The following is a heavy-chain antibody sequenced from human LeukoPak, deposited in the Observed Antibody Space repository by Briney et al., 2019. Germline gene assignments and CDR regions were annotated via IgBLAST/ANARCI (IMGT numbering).Heavy chain of an antibody. V-gene: IGHV4-61*02. J-gene: IGHJ5*02. CDR3: ARVDGSCSGGSCPSGNWFDP. Sequence: PSETLSLTCTVSGGSISSGRNYWTWIRQPAGKGLEWIGRIYIFSGSTNYNPSFKSRVTISVDTSKNQFSLKLTSVTAADTAVYYCARVDGSCSGGSCPSGNWFDPWGQGTLVTVSS. CDR2: IYIFSGST. D-gene: IGHD2-15*01. CDR1: GGSISSGRNY.